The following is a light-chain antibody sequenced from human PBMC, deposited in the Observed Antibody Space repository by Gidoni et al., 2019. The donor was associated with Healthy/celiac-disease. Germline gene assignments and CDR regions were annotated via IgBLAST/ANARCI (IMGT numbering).Light chain of an antibody. Sequence: SSELTQDPAVSVALGQTVRITCQGDSLRSYYASWYQQKPGQAPVLLIYGKNNRPSGIPDRFSGSSSGNTASLTITGAQAEDEADYYCNSRDSSGNPWVFGGGTKLTVL. CDR3: NSRDSSGNPWV. J-gene: IGLJ3*02. CDR2: GKN. CDR1: SLRSYY. V-gene: IGLV3-19*01.